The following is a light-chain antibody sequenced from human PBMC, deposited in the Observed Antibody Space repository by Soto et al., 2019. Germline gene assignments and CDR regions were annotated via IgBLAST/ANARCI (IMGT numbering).Light chain of an antibody. Sequence: EIVLTQSPGTLSLSPGERATLSCRASQSFNSIYLAWYQQKPGQAPRLLIYGASSRATGIPDRFSGSGSGTDFTLTISRLEPEDFAVYYCHQYDSSHTFGQGTRLEIK. CDR1: QSFNSIY. CDR2: GAS. V-gene: IGKV3-20*01. J-gene: IGKJ5*01. CDR3: HQYDSSHT.